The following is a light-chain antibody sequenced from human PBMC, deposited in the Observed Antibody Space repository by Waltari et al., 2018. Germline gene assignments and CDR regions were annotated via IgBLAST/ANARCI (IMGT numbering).Light chain of an antibody. CDR2: EDN. V-gene: IGLV2-23*01. J-gene: IGLJ3*02. Sequence: QSALTQPASVSGSPGQSITISCTGSRSDVGRYDLVSWYQQHPEKAPQVIIFEDNKRPSGVPDRFSGSKSGNTASLTSAGLRAEDEADYYCCSYADSWTWVFGGGTKLTVL. CDR1: RSDVGRYDL. CDR3: CSYADSWTWV.